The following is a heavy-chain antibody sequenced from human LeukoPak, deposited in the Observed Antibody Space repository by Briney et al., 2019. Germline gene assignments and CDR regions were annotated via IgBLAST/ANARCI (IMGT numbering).Heavy chain of an antibody. CDR3: ATEWLIGTSLHYVY. CDR2: IGGSGSVT. Sequence: PGGSLRLSCAASGFTFTSYAMSWARQAPGKGLEWDSFIGGSGSVTSYAASVKGRFTISRDNFKNTLSLLLSSLRADDTAVYYCATEWLIGTSLHYVYWGQETLVAVSS. J-gene: IGHJ4*02. D-gene: IGHD3-10*02. CDR1: GFTFTSYA. V-gene: IGHV3-23*01.